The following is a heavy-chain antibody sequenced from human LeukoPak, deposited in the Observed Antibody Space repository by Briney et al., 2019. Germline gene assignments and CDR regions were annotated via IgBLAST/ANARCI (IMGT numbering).Heavy chain of an antibody. CDR1: GGTFSSYA. D-gene: IGHD5-12*01. J-gene: IGHJ5*02. CDR2: IIPIFGTA. V-gene: IGHV1-69*05. CDR3: ARSRGYDLYWFDP. Sequence: SVKVSCKAPGGTFSSYAISWVRQAPGQGLEWMGGIIPIFGTANYAQKFQGRVTITTDESTSTAYMELSSLRSEDTAVYYCARSRGYDLYWFDPWGQGTLVTVSS.